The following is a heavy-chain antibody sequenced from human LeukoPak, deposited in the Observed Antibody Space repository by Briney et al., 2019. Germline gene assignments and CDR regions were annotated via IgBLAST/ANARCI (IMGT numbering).Heavy chain of an antibody. CDR3: ASHSFYGPPTALDY. J-gene: IGHJ4*02. CDR2: IIPIFGTA. Sequence: GASVKVSCKASGYTFTSYGISWVRQAPGQGLEWMGGIIPIFGTANYAQKFQGRVTITADESTSTAYMELSSLRSEDTAVYYCASHSFYGPPTALDYWGQGTLVTVSS. CDR1: GYTFTSYG. D-gene: IGHD4-17*01. V-gene: IGHV1-69*13.